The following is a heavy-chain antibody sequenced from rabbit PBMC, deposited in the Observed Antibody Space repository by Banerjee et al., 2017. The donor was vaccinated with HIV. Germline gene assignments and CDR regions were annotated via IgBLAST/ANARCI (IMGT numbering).Heavy chain of an antibody. Sequence: QEQLEESGGDLVKPEGSLTLTCTASGIDFSSYYYMCWVRQAPGKGLEWIGCIYTGSGSTWYASWVNGRFTISKTSSTTVTLQMTSLTAADTATYFCARDYNDYGSLFNLWGPGTLVTIS. D-gene: IGHD2-1*01. CDR3: ARDYNDYGSLFNL. CDR1: GIDFSSYYY. V-gene: IGHV1S45*01. J-gene: IGHJ4*01. CDR2: IYTGSGST.